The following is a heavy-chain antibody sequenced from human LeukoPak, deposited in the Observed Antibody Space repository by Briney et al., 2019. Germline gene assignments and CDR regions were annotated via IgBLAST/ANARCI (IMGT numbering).Heavy chain of an antibody. V-gene: IGHV3-7*01. CDR2: IKQDGSEK. D-gene: IGHD6-13*01. Sequence: PGGSLRLSCAASGFTFSSYWMSWVRQAPGKGLEWVANIKQDGSEKYYVDSVKGRFTISRDNAKNSLYLQMNSLRAEDTAVYYCARVRARYSSSWYEDYYYYMDVWGKGTTVTVSS. J-gene: IGHJ6*03. CDR1: GFTFSSYW. CDR3: ARVRARYSSSWYEDYYYYMDV.